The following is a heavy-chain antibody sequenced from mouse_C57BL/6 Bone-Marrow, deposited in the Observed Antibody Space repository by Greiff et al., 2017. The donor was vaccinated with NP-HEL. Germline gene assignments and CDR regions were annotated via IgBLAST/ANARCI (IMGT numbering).Heavy chain of an antibody. Sequence: EVQGVESGGGLVQPGGSLKLSCAASGFTFSDYYMYWVRQTPEKRLEWVAYISNGGGSTYYPDTVKGRVTISRDNSKNTLYLPMSRLKSEDTAMYYCARPPKYYGSTYYAMDDWGQGTSVTVSS. CDR1: GFTFSDYY. CDR2: ISNGGGST. D-gene: IGHD1-1*01. CDR3: ARPPKYYGSTYYAMDD. V-gene: IGHV5-12*01. J-gene: IGHJ4*01.